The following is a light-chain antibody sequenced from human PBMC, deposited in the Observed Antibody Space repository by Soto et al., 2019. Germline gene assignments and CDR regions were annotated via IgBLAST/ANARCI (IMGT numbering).Light chain of an antibody. CDR1: QSVRSN. J-gene: IGKJ4*01. CDR3: QQYNDWPPLT. V-gene: IGKV3-15*01. Sequence: EVVMTQSPGTLSVSPGERATLSCRASQSVRSNLAWYQQKPGQPPRLLIYDASTRATGIPARFSGSGSGTEFSLTISSLQSEDFAVYYCQQYNDWPPLTFGGGTKVQIK. CDR2: DAS.